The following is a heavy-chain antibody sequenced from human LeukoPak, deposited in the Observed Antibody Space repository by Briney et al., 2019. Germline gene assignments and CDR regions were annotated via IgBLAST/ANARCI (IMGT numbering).Heavy chain of an antibody. V-gene: IGHV3-30*18. J-gene: IGHJ4*02. CDR2: ISYDGTDK. D-gene: IGHD5-24*01. CDR3: AKEWEMATITTFDY. CDR1: GFTFNTFG. Sequence: PGGSLRLSCAASGFTFNTFGMHWVRQAPGKGLEWVAVISYDGTDKYYADSLKGRFTISRDNSKNTLYLQMNSLRAEDTAVYYCAKEWEMATITTFDYWGQGTLVTVSS.